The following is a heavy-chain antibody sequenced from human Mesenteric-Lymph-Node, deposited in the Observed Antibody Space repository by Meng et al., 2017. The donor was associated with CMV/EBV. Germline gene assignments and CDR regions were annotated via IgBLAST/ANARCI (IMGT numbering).Heavy chain of an antibody. Sequence: GGSLRLSCAASGFTFDDYGMSWVRQAPGKGLEWVSGINWNGGSTGYADSVKGRFTISRDNSKNTLYLQMNSLRAEDTAVYYCASDSGAGPFDYWGQGTLVTVSS. CDR2: INWNGGST. V-gene: IGHV3-20*04. J-gene: IGHJ4*02. D-gene: IGHD3-10*01. CDR3: ASDSGAGPFDY. CDR1: GFTFDDYG.